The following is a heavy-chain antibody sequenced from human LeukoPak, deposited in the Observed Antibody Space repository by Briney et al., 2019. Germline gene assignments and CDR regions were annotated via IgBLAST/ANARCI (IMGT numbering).Heavy chain of an antibody. V-gene: IGHV4-31*03. CDR1: GGSISSGGYY. CDR2: IYYSGST. Sequence: SQTLSLTCTVSGGSISSGGYYWSWIRQHPGKGLEWIGYIYYSGSTYYNPSLKSRVTISVDTSKNQFSLKLSSVTAADTAVYCCARDQWSMGGNRYYFDYWGQGTLVTVSS. D-gene: IGHD2-8*02. J-gene: IGHJ4*02. CDR3: ARDQWSMGGNRYYFDY.